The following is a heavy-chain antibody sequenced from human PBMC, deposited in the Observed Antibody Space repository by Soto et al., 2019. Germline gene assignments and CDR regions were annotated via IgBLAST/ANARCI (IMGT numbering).Heavy chain of an antibody. D-gene: IGHD6-19*01. J-gene: IGHJ4*02. Sequence: GGSLRLSCASSGLTFSSYWMHLVRQAPGKGLVWVSRINSDGSSTSYADSVKGRFTISRDNAKNTLYLQMNSLRAEDTAVYYCARDPPRSGWYLPLIWGQGTLVTVSS. CDR3: ARDPPRSGWYLPLI. CDR1: GLTFSSYW. CDR2: INSDGSST. V-gene: IGHV3-74*01.